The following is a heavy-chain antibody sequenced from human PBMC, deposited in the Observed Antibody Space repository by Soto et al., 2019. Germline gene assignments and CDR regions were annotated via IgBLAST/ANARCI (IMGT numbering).Heavy chain of an antibody. D-gene: IGHD1-7*01. Sequence: QVQLVESGGGVVQPGRSLGLSCAASGFTFSAFALHWVRQAPGKGLEWVAVISYDGSDKYYADSVKGRFTISRDNSKNTMYLQMNSLRAEDTAVYYCAPGITETVSYFDYWGQGTLVTVSS. J-gene: IGHJ4*02. CDR3: APGITETVSYFDY. CDR1: GFTFSAFA. CDR2: ISYDGSDK. V-gene: IGHV3-30-3*01.